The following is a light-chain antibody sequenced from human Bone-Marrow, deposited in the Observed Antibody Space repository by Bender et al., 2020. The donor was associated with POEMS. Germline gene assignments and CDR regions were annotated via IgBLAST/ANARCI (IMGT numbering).Light chain of an antibody. CDR1: SSNIGAHA. CDR3: AVWDDSLNGCV. J-gene: IGLJ3*02. V-gene: IGLV1-44*01. CDR2: SSH. Sequence: QSVLTQPPSASGTPGQRVTISCSGGSSNIGAHAVNWYQHLPGTAPKLLIYSSHRRPSEVPDRFSGSRSGTSASLAISELQSEDEADYYCAVWDDSLNGCVFGGGTKLTVL.